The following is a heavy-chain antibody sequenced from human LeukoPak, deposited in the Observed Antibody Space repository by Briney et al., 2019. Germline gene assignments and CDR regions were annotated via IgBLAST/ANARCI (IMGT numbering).Heavy chain of an antibody. CDR1: GGSISSYY. D-gene: IGHD6-13*01. CDR3: ARLYSGSSVAFDY. V-gene: IGHV4-59*08. CDR2: IYYSGST. J-gene: IGHJ4*02. Sequence: SETLSLTCTVSGGSISSYYWSWIRQPPGKGLEWIGYIYYSGSTNYNPSLKSRVTISVDTSKNQFSLKLSSVTAADTAVYYCARLYSGSSVAFDYWGQGTLVTVSS.